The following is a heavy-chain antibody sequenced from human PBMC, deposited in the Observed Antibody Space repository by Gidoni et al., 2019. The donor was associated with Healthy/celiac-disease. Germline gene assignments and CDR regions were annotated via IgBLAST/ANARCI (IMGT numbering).Heavy chain of an antibody. J-gene: IGHJ4*02. V-gene: IGHV4-34*01. D-gene: IGHD1-26*01. CDR2: INHSGST. CDR1: GGSFSGYY. Sequence: QVQLQQWGAGLLKPSETLSLPCAVYGGSFSGYYWSWIRQPPGKGLEWIGEINHSGSTNYNPSLKSRVTISVDTSKNQFSLKLSSVTAADTAVYYCARWELLQGYFDYWGQGTLVTVSS. CDR3: ARWELLQGYFDY.